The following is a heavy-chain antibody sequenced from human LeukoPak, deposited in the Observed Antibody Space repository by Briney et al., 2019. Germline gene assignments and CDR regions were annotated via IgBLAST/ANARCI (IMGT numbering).Heavy chain of an antibody. CDR2: ISSSSSYI. CDR1: GFTFSSYS. Sequence: GGSLRLSCAASGFTFSSYSMNWVRQAPGKGLEWVSSISSSSSYIYYADSVKGRLTISRDNAKNSLYLQMNSLRAEDTAVYYCARESRDSSGYYWGAFDIWGQGTMVTVSS. V-gene: IGHV3-21*01. D-gene: IGHD3-22*01. CDR3: ARESRDSSGYYWGAFDI. J-gene: IGHJ3*02.